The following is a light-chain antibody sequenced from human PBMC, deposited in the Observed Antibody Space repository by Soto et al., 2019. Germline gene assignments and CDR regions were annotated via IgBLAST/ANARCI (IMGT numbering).Light chain of an antibody. Sequence: EIVLTQSPGTLSLSPGERATLSCRASQSVSNNYLAWFQQKPGQAPRVLIYGVSSRATGIPDRFSGSGFGTDFTLTISRLEPEDFAVYYCQQYDRSPFTFGPGTKVHIK. CDR3: QQYDRSPFT. J-gene: IGKJ3*01. CDR1: QSVSNNY. CDR2: GVS. V-gene: IGKV3-20*01.